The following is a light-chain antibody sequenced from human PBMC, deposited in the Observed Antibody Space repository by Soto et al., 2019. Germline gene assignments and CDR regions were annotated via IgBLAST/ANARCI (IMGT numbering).Light chain of an antibody. J-gene: IGKJ1*01. Sequence: DIQMTQSPSSVSASVGDRVTITCRASQGISTNLAWYQQKPGKAPKLLIYAASSLQTGVPPRFSGSGSGTDFTLTISSLQPEDFAIYYCQQYYSSVTFGQGTKVDI. CDR3: QQYYSSVT. CDR1: QGISTN. CDR2: AAS. V-gene: IGKV1-12*01.